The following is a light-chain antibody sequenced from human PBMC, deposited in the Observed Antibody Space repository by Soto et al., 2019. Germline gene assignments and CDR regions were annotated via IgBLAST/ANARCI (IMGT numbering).Light chain of an antibody. Sequence: DIQMTQSPPTLSASVGDKITITCRANQSVSTWLAWYQQPPGKAPSLLIYRASTLESGVPSRFSGSGSGTEFTLTISGLQPDDFATYYCQQYKSYSFGGGTKVEIK. V-gene: IGKV1-5*03. CDR2: RAS. J-gene: IGKJ4*01. CDR3: QQYKSYS. CDR1: QSVSTW.